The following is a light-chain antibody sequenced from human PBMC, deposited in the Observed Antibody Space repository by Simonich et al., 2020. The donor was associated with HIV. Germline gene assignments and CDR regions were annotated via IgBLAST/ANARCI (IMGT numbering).Light chain of an antibody. J-gene: IGKJ1*01. Sequence: AIRMTQSPSSLSASTGDRVTNTCRASQGISSYLAWYQQKPGKAPKLLIYAASTLQRGVPSRFSGSGSGTDFTLSISSLQSEDFATYYCQQYFSYPWTFGQGTKVE. CDR1: QGISSY. CDR2: AAS. V-gene: IGKV1-8*01. CDR3: QQYFSYPWT.